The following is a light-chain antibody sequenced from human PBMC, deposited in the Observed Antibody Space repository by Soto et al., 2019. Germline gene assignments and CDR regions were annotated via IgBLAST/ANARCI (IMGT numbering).Light chain of an antibody. J-gene: IGLJ1*01. CDR2: SNN. Sequence: QSVLTQPPSASGTPGQRVTISCSGSSSNIGSNTVNWYQQLLGTAPKLLFYSNNQRPSGVPDRFSGSKSGTSASLAISGLQSEDEADYYCAAWDDSLNGYVFGTGTKVTVL. V-gene: IGLV1-44*01. CDR1: SSNIGSNT. CDR3: AAWDDSLNGYV.